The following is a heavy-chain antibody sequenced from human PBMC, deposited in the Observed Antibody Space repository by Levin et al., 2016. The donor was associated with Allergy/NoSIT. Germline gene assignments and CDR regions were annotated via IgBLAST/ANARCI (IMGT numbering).Heavy chain of an antibody. J-gene: IGHJ6*02. V-gene: IGHV1-3*01. D-gene: IGHD3-10*01. CDR3: ARDRVYYYGSGPYGMDV. CDR2: INAGNGNT. Sequence: WVRQAPGQRLEWMGWINAGNGNTKYSQKFQGRVTITRDTSASTAYMELSSLRSEDTAVYYCARDRVYYYGSGPYGMDVWGQGTTVTVSS.